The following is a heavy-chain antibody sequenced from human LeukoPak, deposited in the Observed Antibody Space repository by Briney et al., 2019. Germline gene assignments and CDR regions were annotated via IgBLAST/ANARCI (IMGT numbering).Heavy chain of an antibody. CDR2: IIPILGIA. V-gene: IGHV1-69*04. Sequence: SVKVSFKASGGTFSSYAISWVRQAPGQGLEWMGRIIPILGIANYAQKFQGRVTITADKSTSTAYMELSSLRSEDTAVYYCARDRNYGDYRSVLDYWGQGTLVTVSS. CDR3: ARDRNYGDYRSVLDY. D-gene: IGHD4-17*01. J-gene: IGHJ4*02. CDR1: GGTFSSYA.